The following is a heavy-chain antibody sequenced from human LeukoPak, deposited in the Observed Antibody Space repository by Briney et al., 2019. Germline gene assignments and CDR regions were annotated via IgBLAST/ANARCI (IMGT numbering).Heavy chain of an antibody. V-gene: IGHV3-30*18. D-gene: IGHD6-13*01. J-gene: IGHJ4*02. Sequence: GGALRLSCAASGFTFNTYAMEGVRQAPGKGVEWVAVISYNGSNKSYADSVKGRFSISRDNSKDTLYLRMNSLRAEDTAVYYCAKDRLASGSSWTFDSWGQGTLVTVSS. CDR2: ISYNGSNK. CDR3: AKDRLASGSSWTFDS. CDR1: GFTFNTYA.